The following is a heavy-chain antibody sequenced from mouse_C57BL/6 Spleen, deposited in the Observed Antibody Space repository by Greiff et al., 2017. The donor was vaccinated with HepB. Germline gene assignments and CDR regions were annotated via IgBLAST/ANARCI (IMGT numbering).Heavy chain of an antibody. CDR1: GYSITSGYY. D-gene: IGHD3-2*02. J-gene: IGHJ2*01. V-gene: IGHV3-6*01. Sequence: EVKLMESGPGLVKPSQSLSLTCSVTGYSITSGYYWNWIRQFPGNKLEWMGYISYDGSNKYNPSLKNRISITRDTSKNQFFLKLNSVTTEDTATYYCARGAAQALFDYWGQGTTLTVSS. CDR3: ARGAAQALFDY. CDR2: ISYDGSN.